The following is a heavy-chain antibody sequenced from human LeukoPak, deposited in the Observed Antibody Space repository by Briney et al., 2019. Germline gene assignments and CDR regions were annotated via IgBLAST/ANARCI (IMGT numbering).Heavy chain of an antibody. CDR3: ARRITFGGVIVFDY. D-gene: IGHD3-16*02. V-gene: IGHV4-39*01. J-gene: IGHJ4*02. CDR2: IYYSGST. CDR1: GGSISISSYY. Sequence: PSETLSLTCTVSGGSISISSYYWGWSRQPPGKGLGWIGSIYYSGSTYYNPSRKSRVTISVDTSKNQLSLKLSSVTAADTAVYYCARRITFGGVIVFDYWGQGTLVTVSS.